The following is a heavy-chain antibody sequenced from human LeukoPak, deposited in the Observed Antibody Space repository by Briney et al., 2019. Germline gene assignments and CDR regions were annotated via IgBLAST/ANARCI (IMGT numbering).Heavy chain of an antibody. CDR3: ANEEGASDI. CDR1: GLNFSNYG. CDR2: IRNDESDK. J-gene: IGHJ3*02. V-gene: IGHV3-30*02. D-gene: IGHD3-16*01. Sequence: GGSLRLSCAPSGLNFSNYGMHWIRQAPGKGLEWVAFIRNDESDKYYEDSVKGRFTVSRDNSKNTLYLQMNSLTSDDTAVYYCANEEGASDIWGQGTMVSVSS.